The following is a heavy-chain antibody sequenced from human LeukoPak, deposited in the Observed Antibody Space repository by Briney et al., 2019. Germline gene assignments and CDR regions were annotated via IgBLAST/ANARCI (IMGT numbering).Heavy chain of an antibody. CDR1: GFTVSSNY. Sequence: GGSLRLSCAASGFTVSSNYMSWVRHAPRKGLEWVSVIYSGGSTYYADSGKGRFTISRDISKNTLYLQMNSLRAEDTAVYYCARGRGYSYGYGVYYYYYMDVWGKETTVSVSS. CDR2: IYSGGST. V-gene: IGHV3-66*02. CDR3: ARGRGYSYGYGVYYYYYMDV. D-gene: IGHD5-18*01. J-gene: IGHJ6*03.